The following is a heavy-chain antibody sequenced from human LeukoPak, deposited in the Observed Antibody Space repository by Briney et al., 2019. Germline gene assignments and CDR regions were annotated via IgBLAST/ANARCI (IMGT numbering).Heavy chain of an antibody. J-gene: IGHJ3*02. CDR3: AKDLVRAFDI. V-gene: IGHV3-30*18. Sequence: GGSLRLSCAASGFTFSSYGMHWVRQAPGKGLEWVAVISYDGSNKYYADSVKGRFTISRDNSKNTLYLQMNSLRAEDTAVCYCAKDLVRAFDIWGQGTMVTVSS. CDR2: ISYDGSNK. CDR1: GFTFSSYG. D-gene: IGHD2/OR15-2a*01.